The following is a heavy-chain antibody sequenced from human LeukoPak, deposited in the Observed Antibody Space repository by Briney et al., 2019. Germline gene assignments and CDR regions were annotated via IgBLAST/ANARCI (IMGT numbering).Heavy chain of an antibody. J-gene: IGHJ1*01. CDR1: GFTFSSYW. Sequence: PGGSLRLSCAASGFTFSSYWMSWVRQAPGKGLEWVANIKQDGSEKYYVDSVKGRFTISRDNAKNSLYLQMNSLRAEDTAVYYCARENQRGVVVPAANQHWGQGTLVTVSS. CDR3: ARENQRGVVVPAANQH. D-gene: IGHD2-2*01. V-gene: IGHV3-7*01. CDR2: IKQDGSEK.